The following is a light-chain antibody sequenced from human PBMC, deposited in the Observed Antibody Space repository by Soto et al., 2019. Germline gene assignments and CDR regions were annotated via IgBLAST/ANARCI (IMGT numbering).Light chain of an antibody. J-gene: IGKJ2*01. CDR1: QSVTCNY. CDR2: DAS. Sequence: EIVLTQSPGTLSLSPGERATLSCRASQSVTCNYLAWYQQKPGQAPRLLICDASSRATGIPDRFSGSGSGTDFTLTIARLEPEDFAVYYCQQYGTSPYSFGQGTKLEIK. V-gene: IGKV3-20*01. CDR3: QQYGTSPYS.